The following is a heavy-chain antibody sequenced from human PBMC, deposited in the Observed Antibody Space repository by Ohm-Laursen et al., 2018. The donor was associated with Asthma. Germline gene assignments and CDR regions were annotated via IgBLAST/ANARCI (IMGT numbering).Heavy chain of an antibody. V-gene: IGHV3-21*01. CDR2: ISTASTFI. J-gene: IGHJ1*01. CDR1: GYTSSRYS. CDR3: ARIGPEWELPGREYSLHH. Sequence: GSLRLSCAASGYTSSRYSIHWVRQVPEKGLEWVASISTASTFIYYADSVRGRFTTSRDNAKNLVYLQMDGLRVDDTALYYCARIGPEWELPGREYSLHHWGEGTLVTVSS. D-gene: IGHD1-26*01.